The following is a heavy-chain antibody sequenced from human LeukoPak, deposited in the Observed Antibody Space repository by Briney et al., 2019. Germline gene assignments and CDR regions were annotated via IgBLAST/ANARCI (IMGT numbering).Heavy chain of an antibody. D-gene: IGHD4-17*01. CDR2: IWYDGSNR. CDR3: AKDPAEYGDYVGALDI. V-gene: IGHV3-33*06. CDR1: EFSFSIYG. J-gene: IGHJ3*02. Sequence: PGGSLRLSCVASEFSFSIYGMHWVRQAPGKGLEWVAVIWYDGSNRYFADSVKGRFIISRDNSKNTFYLQMNSLRAEDTAVYYCAKDPAEYGDYVGALDIWGQGTMVTV.